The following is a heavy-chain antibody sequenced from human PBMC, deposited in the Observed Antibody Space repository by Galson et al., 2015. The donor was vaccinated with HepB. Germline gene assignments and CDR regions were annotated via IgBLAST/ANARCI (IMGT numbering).Heavy chain of an antibody. CDR2: ISAYNGNT. Sequence: SVKVSCKASGYTFTSYGISWVRQAPGQGLEWMGWISAYNGNTNYAQKLQGRVTMTTDTSTSTAYMELRSLRSDDTAVYYCARDRPRWSGYYWPVYYYGMDVWGQGTTVTVSS. J-gene: IGHJ6*02. CDR1: GYTFTSYG. D-gene: IGHD3-3*01. V-gene: IGHV1-18*04. CDR3: ARDRPRWSGYYWPVYYYGMDV.